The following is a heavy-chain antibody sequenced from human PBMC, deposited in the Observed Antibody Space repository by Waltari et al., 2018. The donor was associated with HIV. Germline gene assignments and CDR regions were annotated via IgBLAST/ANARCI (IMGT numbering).Heavy chain of an antibody. J-gene: IGHJ5*02. CDR2: IWYDGSNK. Sequence: QVQLMESGGGVVQPGRSLRLYCAASGFTFSSYGMHWFRQAPGQGLEWVAVIWYDGSNKYYSDSVKGRFTISRDNSKNTLYLQMNSLRAEDTAVYYCARDQTAAARGRGTIWFDPWGQGTLVTVSS. D-gene: IGHD6-13*01. V-gene: IGHV3-33*01. CDR3: ARDQTAAARGRGTIWFDP. CDR1: GFTFSSYG.